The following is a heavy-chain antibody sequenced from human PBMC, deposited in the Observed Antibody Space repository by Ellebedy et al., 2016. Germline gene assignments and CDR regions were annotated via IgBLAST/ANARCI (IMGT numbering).Heavy chain of an antibody. CDR2: IYYSGST. V-gene: IGHV4-59*12. D-gene: IGHD5-18*01. CDR3: ARSTSMEVFDY. CDR1: GGSISSYY. Sequence: SETLSLTCTVSGGSISSYYWSWIRQPPGKGLEWIGYIYYSGSTNYNPSLKSRVTISVDTSKNQFSLKLSSMTAADTAVYYCARSTSMEVFDYWGQGILVTVSS. J-gene: IGHJ4*02.